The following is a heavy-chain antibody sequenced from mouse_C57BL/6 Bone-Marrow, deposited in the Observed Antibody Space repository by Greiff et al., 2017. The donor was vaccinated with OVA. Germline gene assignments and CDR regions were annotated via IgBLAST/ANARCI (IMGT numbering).Heavy chain of an antibody. CDR3: ARNGYYGGGAMDY. CDR2: IHPNSGST. V-gene: IGHV1-64*01. D-gene: IGHD2-3*01. J-gene: IGHJ4*01. CDR1: GYTFTSYW. Sequence: QVQLRQPGAELVKPGASVKLSCKASGYTFTSYWMHWVKQRPGQGLEWIGMIHPNSGSTNYNEKFKSKATLTVDKSSSTAYMQLSSLTSEDSAVYYCARNGYYGGGAMDYWGQGTSVTVSS.